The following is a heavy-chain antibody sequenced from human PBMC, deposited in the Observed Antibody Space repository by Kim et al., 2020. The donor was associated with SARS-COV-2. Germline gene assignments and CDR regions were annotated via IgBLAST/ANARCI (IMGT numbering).Heavy chain of an antibody. V-gene: IGHV3-23*01. J-gene: IGHJ4*02. CDR1: GFTFSSYA. CDR2: ISGSGGST. CDR3: AKGGGGLRYFDWFDY. D-gene: IGHD3-9*01. Sequence: GGSLRLSCAASGFTFSSYAMSWVRQAPGKGLEWVSAISGSGGSTYYADSVKGRFTISRDNSKNTLYLQMNSLRAEDTAVYYCAKGGGGLRYFDWFDYWGQGTLVTVSS.